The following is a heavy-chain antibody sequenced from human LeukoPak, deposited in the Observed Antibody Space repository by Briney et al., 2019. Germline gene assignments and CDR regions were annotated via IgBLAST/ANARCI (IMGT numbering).Heavy chain of an antibody. CDR1: GFTFSSYA. D-gene: IGHD2-15*01. CDR3: AKSLSRSGYDY. CDR2: ISGCGGST. J-gene: IGHJ4*02. V-gene: IGHV3-23*01. Sequence: GSLRLSCAASGFTFSSYAMSWVRQAPGKGLEGVSSISGCGGSTYYADSVKGRFTISRDNSKNTLYLQMNSLRAEDTAVYYCAKSLSRSGYDYWGQGTLVTVSS.